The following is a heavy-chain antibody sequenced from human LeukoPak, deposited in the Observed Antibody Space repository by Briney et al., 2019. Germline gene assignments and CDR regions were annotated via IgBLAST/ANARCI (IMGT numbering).Heavy chain of an antibody. J-gene: IGHJ4*02. CDR2: INHSGST. D-gene: IGHD2-8*01. CDR3: ARDGIVLDY. V-gene: IGHV4-34*01. Sequence: SETLSLTCAVYGGSFSGYYWSWIRQPPGKGLEWIGEINHSGSTNYNTSLKSRVTISVDTSKNQCSLKLSSVTAADTAVYYCARDGIVLDYWGQGTLVSVSS. CDR1: GGSFSGYY.